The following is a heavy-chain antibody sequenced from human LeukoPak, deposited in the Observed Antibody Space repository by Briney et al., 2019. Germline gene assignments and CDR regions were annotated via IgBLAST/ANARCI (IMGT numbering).Heavy chain of an antibody. CDR2: IPYDGSDK. CDR1: GFTFSNYN. J-gene: IGHJ4*02. CDR3: AAMTSVTTGDY. Sequence: GGSLRLSCVGFGFTFSNYNLNWVRQAPGKGLEWVAFIPYDGSDKFYADSVKGRFTISRDNSKNTLYLQMNSLRAEDTAVYYCAAMTSVTTGDYWGQGTLVTVSS. V-gene: IGHV3-30*02. D-gene: IGHD4-11*01.